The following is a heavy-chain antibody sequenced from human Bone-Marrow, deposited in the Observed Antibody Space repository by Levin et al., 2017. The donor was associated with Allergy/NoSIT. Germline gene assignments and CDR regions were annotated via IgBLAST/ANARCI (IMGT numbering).Heavy chain of an antibody. CDR1: GDSLSHYY. CDR3: ARVPGNIDVLTGNYYYSYSMDV. Sequence: PSETLSLTCTVSGDSLSHYYWTWIRQPPGRGLEWIAYIFYDESTNYNPSLKSRVAISIDTSRNQFSLNLRSVTAADTAVYYCARVPGNIDVLTGNYYYSYSMDVWGPGTSVTVS. CDR2: IFYDEST. V-gene: IGHV4-59*01. D-gene: IGHD3-9*01. J-gene: IGHJ6*02.